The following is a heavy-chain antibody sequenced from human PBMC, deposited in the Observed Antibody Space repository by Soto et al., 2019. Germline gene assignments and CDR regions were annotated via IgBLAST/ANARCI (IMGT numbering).Heavy chain of an antibody. Sequence: EVQLVESGGGLVQPGRSLRLSCAASGFTFDDYAMHWVRQAPGKGLEWVSGISWNSGSIGYADSVKGRFTISRDNAKNSLYLQMNSLRAEDTALYYCAKGLTYYDILTGNYFDYWGQGTLVTVSS. CDR2: ISWNSGSI. CDR3: AKGLTYYDILTGNYFDY. V-gene: IGHV3-9*01. D-gene: IGHD3-9*01. CDR1: GFTFDDYA. J-gene: IGHJ4*02.